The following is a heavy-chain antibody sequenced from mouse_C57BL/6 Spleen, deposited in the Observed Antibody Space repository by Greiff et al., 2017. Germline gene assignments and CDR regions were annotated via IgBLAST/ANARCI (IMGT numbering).Heavy chain of an antibody. Sequence: VQLQQSGAELVKPGASVKLSCKASGYTFTSYWMHWVKQRPGQGLEWIGMIHPNSGSTNYNEKFKSKATLTVDKSSSTAYMQLSSLTSEDSAVYCCARAAYDCPEGYFDVWGTGTTVTVSS. D-gene: IGHD2-4*01. CDR2: IHPNSGST. J-gene: IGHJ1*03. CDR1: GYTFTSYW. V-gene: IGHV1-64*01. CDR3: ARAAYDCPEGYFDV.